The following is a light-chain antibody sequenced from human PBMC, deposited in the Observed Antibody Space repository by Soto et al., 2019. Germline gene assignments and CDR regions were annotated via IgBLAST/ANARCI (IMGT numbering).Light chain of an antibody. CDR1: SSH. Sequence: SSHFAWYQQKPGQAPRLLIYATSTRATGVPDRFSGSGSGTDFTLTISRLEPEDFAVYYCQQYGSSGTFGQGTKVDI. CDR2: ATS. CDR3: QQYGSSGT. V-gene: IGKV3-20*01. J-gene: IGKJ1*01.